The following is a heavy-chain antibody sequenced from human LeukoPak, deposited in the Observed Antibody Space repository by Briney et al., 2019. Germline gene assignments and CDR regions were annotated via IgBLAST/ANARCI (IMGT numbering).Heavy chain of an antibody. J-gene: IGHJ6*04. CDR3: AREAKESSGMDV. Sequence: GGSLRLSCAASGFTFSNYWMSWVRQAPGKGLEWVASIKQDESEKHYVDSVKGRFTISRDNAKKSLYLQMNSLRAEDTAVYYCAREAKESSGMDVWGKGTTVTVSS. CDR2: IKQDESEK. V-gene: IGHV3-7*03. CDR1: GFTFSNYW.